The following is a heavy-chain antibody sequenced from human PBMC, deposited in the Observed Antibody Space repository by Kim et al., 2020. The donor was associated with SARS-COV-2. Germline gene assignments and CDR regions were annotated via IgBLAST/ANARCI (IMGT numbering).Heavy chain of an antibody. J-gene: IGHJ4*02. D-gene: IGHD5-12*01. V-gene: IGHV1-18*01. Sequence: KLQGRVTMTTDTSTSTAYMELRSLRSDDTAVYYCARDRRGNGYSGRDFDYWGQGTLVTVSS. CDR3: ARDRRGNGYSGRDFDY.